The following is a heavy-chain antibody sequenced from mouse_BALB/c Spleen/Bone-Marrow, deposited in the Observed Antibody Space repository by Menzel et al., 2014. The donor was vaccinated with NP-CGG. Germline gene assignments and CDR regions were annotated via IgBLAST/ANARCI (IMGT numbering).Heavy chain of an antibody. CDR2: IWSGGST. J-gene: IGHJ3*01. D-gene: IGHD2-10*01. V-gene: IGHV2-2*02. CDR1: GFSLTSYG. CDR3: ARNTYYGNPFAY. Sequence: VQLQESGPGLVQPSQSLSITCTVSGFSLTSYGVHWDRQSPGKGLEWLGVIWSGGSTDYNAAFISRLSISKDNSKSQVFFKMNSLQANDTAIYYCARNTYYGNPFAYWGQGTLVTVSA.